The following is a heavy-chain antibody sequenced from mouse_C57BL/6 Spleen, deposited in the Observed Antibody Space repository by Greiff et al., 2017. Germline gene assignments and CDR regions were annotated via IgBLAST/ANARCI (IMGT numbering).Heavy chain of an antibody. CDR2: IHPNSGST. J-gene: IGHJ4*01. D-gene: IGHD1-1*01. CDR3: ARAYYGSKNYAMDY. V-gene: IGHV1-64*01. Sequence: QVQLQQSGAELVKPGASVKLSCKASGYTFTSYWMHWVKQRPGQGLEWIGMIHPNSGSTNYNEKFKSKATLTVDKSSSTAYMQLSSLTSEDSAVYYCARAYYGSKNYAMDYWGEGTSDTVSS. CDR1: GYTFTSYW.